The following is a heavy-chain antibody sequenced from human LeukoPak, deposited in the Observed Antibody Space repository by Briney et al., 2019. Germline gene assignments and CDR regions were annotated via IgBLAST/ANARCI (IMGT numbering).Heavy chain of an antibody. CDR3: AKGRIAAADFDY. CDR1: GCTFSSYG. CDR2: IRYDGSNK. D-gene: IGHD6-13*01. J-gene: IGHJ4*02. Sequence: GGSLRLSCAASGCTFSSYGMHWVRQAPGKGLEWVAFIRYDGSNKYYADSVKGRFTISRDNSKNTLYLQMNSLRAEDTAVYYCAKGRIAAADFDYWGQGTLVTVSS. V-gene: IGHV3-30*02.